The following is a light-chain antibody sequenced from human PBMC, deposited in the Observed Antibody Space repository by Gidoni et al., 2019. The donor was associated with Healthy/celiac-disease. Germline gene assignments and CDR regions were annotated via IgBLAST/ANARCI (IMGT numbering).Light chain of an antibody. CDR2: WAS. V-gene: IGKV4-1*01. CDR3: QQYYSTPRT. Sequence: DIVMTPSPDSLAVSLGERATINCKSSQSVLYSSNNKNYLAWYQQKPGQPPKLLIYWASTRESGVPYRFSGSGSGTDFTLTISSLQAEDVAVYYCQQYYSTPRTFXXXTKVEIK. CDR1: QSVLYSSNNKNY. J-gene: IGKJ1*01.